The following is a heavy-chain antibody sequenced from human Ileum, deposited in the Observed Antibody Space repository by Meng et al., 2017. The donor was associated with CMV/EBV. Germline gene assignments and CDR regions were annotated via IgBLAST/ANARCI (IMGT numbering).Heavy chain of an antibody. CDR3: AGTTGSYVED. D-gene: IGHD1-26*01. J-gene: IGHJ4*02. Sequence: GASLKISCAASGFTFSSYWMHWVRQAPGKGLGWVSRINTDGSSTIYADSMKGRFTISRDNAKNMLFLQMNSLTAEDTAVYYCAGTTGSYVEDWGQGTVVTVSS. V-gene: IGHV3-74*01. CDR2: INTDGSST. CDR1: GFTFSSYW.